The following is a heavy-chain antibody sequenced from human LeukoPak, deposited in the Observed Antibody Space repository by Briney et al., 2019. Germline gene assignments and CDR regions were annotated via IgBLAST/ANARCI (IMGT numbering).Heavy chain of an antibody. Sequence: ASVKVSCKASGYTFISYGISWVRQAPGQGLEWMGWISAYNGNTNYAQKLQGRVTMITDTSTSTAYMELRSLRSDDTAVYYCARDNDAYSGSYPPCFDYWGQGTLVTVSS. J-gene: IGHJ4*02. D-gene: IGHD1-26*01. V-gene: IGHV1-18*01. CDR1: GYTFISYG. CDR3: ARDNDAYSGSYPPCFDY. CDR2: ISAYNGNT.